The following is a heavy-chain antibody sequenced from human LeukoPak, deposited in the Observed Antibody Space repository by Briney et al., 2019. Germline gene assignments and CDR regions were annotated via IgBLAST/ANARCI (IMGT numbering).Heavy chain of an antibody. CDR2: IYYSGST. CDR3: AREGARWEPSFSAFDI. Sequence: SETLSLTCTVSGGSISGYYWSWIRQPPGKGLEWIGYIYYSGSTSYNPSLKSRVTISVDTSKNQFSLKLSSVTAADTAVYYCAREGARWEPSFSAFDIWRQGTMVTVSS. V-gene: IGHV4-59*01. D-gene: IGHD1-26*01. CDR1: GGSISGYY. J-gene: IGHJ3*02.